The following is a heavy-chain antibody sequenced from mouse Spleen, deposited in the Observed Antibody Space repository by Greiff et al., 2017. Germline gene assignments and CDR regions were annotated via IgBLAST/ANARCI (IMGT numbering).Heavy chain of an antibody. Sequence: QVQLQQPGAELVMPGASVKLSCKASGYTFTSYWMHWVKQRPGQGLEWIGEIDPSDSYTNYNQKFKGKATLTVDKSSSTAYMQLSSLTSEDSAVYYCARGGLRVKYFDYWGQGTTLTVSS. CDR3: ARGGLRVKYFDY. CDR1: GYTFTSYW. V-gene: IGHV1-69*01. D-gene: IGHD2-4*01. CDR2: IDPSDSYT. J-gene: IGHJ2*01.